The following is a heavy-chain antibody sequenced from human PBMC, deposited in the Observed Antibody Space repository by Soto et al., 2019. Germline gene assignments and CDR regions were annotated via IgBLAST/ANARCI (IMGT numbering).Heavy chain of an antibody. D-gene: IGHD3-22*01. CDR1: GFTFSSYG. J-gene: IGHJ4*02. V-gene: IGHV3-30*03. CDR2: ISYDGSNK. CDR3: LSNYYDSSGYPRILDY. Sequence: GGSLRLSCAASGFTFSSYGMHWVRQAPGKGLEWVAVISYDGSNKYYADSVKGRFTISRDNSKNTLYLQMNSLRAEDTAVYYCLSNYYDSSGYPRILDYWGQGTLVTVS.